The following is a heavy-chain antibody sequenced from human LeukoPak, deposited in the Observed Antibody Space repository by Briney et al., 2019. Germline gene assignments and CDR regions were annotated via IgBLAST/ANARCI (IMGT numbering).Heavy chain of an antibody. CDR2: ISYDGSNK. CDR1: GFTFSSYA. Sequence: AGGSLRLSCAASGFTFSSYAMHWVRQAPGKGLEWVAVISYDGSNKYYADSVKGQFTISRDNSKNTLYLQMNSLRAEDTAVYYCARDRRGSYFNSHFDYWGQGTLVTVSS. V-gene: IGHV3-30-3*01. D-gene: IGHD1-26*01. J-gene: IGHJ4*02. CDR3: ARDRRGSYFNSHFDY.